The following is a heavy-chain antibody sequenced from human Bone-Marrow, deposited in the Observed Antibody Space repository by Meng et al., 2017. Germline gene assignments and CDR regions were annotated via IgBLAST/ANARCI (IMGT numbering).Heavy chain of an antibody. J-gene: IGHJ4*02. D-gene: IGHD3-10*01. V-gene: IGHV1-69*13. CDR2: IIPIFGTA. CDR1: GGTFSSYA. Sequence: SVKVSCKASGGTFSSYAISWARQAPGQGLEWMGGIIPIFGTANYAQKFQGRVTITADESTSTAYMELSSLRSEDTAVFYCAAASYGSGSYQLSDYWGQGTLVTVSS. CDR3: AAASYGSGSYQLSDY.